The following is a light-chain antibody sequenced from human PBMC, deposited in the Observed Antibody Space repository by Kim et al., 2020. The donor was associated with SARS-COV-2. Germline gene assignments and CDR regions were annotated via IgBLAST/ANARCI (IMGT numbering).Light chain of an antibody. J-gene: IGLJ3*02. CDR2: DVN. V-gene: IGLV2-14*03. CDR1: SSDVGGYDY. CDR3: CSFTSTSSWV. Sequence: QSALTQPASVSGSPGQSITISCIGSSSDVGGYDYVSWYQHLPGRAPKLMIYDVNRRPSGITNRFSGSKSGNTASLTISRLQPEDEADYYCCSFTSTSSWVFGGGTKL.